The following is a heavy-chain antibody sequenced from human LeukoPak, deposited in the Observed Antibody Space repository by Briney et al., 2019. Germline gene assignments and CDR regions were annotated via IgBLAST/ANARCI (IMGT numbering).Heavy chain of an antibody. D-gene: IGHD6-13*01. J-gene: IGHJ4*02. CDR2: IYYSGST. V-gene: IGHV4-59*12. CDR1: GVSICSYY. Sequence: PETPSLTCTVSGVSICSYYWSWNRQPPGEGLEWIGYIYYSGSTNYNPSLKSRVTISVDTSKNQFSLKLSSVTAADTAVYYCARDSGVKGGSLDFDYWGQGTLVTVSS. CDR3: ARDSGVKGGSLDFDY.